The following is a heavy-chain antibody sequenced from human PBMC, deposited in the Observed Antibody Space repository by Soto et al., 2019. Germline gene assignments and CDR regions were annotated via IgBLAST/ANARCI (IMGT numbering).Heavy chain of an antibody. J-gene: IGHJ6*02. CDR3: AREVPYYDSSGYFSHFYGMDV. D-gene: IGHD3-22*01. Sequence: SQTLSLPFAVSVDSVSRNSSSWNWIRQSPSRGLEWLGRTYYRSKWYNDYAVYVKSRISINPDTSKNQFSLQLNSVTPEDTAVYYCAREVPYYDSSGYFSHFYGMDVWGQGTKVTVSS. CDR2: TYYRSKWYN. CDR1: VDSVSRNSSS. V-gene: IGHV6-1*01.